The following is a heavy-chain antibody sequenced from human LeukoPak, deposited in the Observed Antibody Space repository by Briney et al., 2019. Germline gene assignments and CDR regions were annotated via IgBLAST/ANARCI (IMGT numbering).Heavy chain of an antibody. J-gene: IGHJ4*02. CDR1: GFTLSSYS. D-gene: IGHD5-12*01. CDR2: ISPQGDST. Sequence: GGCQRLSCAASGFTLSSYSMNWVRQVPGRGLEWVSSISPQGDSTWNADSVKGRFTISRDNAKNSLYLQMNSLSAEDTGVYYCARDFTGESGYAGYWGQGTLLTVSS. CDR3: ARDFTGESGYAGY. V-gene: IGHV3-21*01.